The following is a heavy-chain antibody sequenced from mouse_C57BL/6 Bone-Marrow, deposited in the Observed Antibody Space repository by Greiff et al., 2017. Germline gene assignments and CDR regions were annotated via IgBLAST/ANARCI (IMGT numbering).Heavy chain of an antibody. V-gene: IGHV1-18*01. CDR2: INPNNGGT. D-gene: IGHD1-1*01. Sequence: VQLQQSGPELVKPGASVKIPCKASGYTFTDYNMDWVKQSHGKSLEWIGDINPNNGGTIYNQKFKGKATLTVDKSSSTAYMELRSLTSEYTAVYYCARGENYGSSYGAMDDWGQGTSVTVSS. J-gene: IGHJ4*01. CDR3: ARGENYGSSYGAMDD. CDR1: GYTFTDYN.